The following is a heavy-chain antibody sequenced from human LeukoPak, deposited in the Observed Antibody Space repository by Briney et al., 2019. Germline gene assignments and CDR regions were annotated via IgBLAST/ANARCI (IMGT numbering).Heavy chain of an antibody. CDR1: GGSISSSNW. D-gene: IGHD6-6*01. CDR3: ARDFSSSSTVYYYYYMDV. V-gene: IGHV4-4*02. CDR2: IYHSGST. J-gene: IGHJ6*03. Sequence: PSDTLSLTCAVSGGSISSSNWWSWVRQPPGKGLEWIGEIYHSGSTNYNPSLKSRVTISVDKSKNQFSLKLSSVTAADTAVYYCARDFSSSSTVYYYYYMDVWGKGTTVTVSS.